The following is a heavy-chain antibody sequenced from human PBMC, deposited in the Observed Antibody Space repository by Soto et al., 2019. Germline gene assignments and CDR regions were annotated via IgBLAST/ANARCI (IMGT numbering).Heavy chain of an antibody. Sequence: SETLSLTCAVSGGSISTAHSWSWVRQTPGKGLEWIAEIYNSGSANYNPSLKSRVTISVDKSKNQFSLKLISVTAADTAIYFCARAVALPGLFYFDYWGQGTLVSVSS. CDR2: IYNSGSA. CDR1: GGSISTAHS. J-gene: IGHJ4*02. V-gene: IGHV4-4*02. CDR3: ARAVALPGLFYFDY. D-gene: IGHD1-1*01.